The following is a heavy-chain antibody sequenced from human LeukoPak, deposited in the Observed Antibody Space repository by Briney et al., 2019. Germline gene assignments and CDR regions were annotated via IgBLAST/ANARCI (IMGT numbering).Heavy chain of an antibody. Sequence: SETLSLTCTVSGGSISSSSYYWGWIRQPPGKELEWIGSIYYSGSTYYNPSLKSRVTISVDTSKNQFSLKLSSVTAADTAVYYCARDPYYYGSGSSYYFDYWGQGTLVTVSS. D-gene: IGHD3-10*01. V-gene: IGHV4-39*07. CDR2: IYYSGST. CDR3: ARDPYYYGSGSSYYFDY. J-gene: IGHJ4*02. CDR1: GGSISSSSYY.